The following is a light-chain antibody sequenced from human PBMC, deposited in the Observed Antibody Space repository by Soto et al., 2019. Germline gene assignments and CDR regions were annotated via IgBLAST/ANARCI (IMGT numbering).Light chain of an antibody. V-gene: IGLV2-14*01. Sequence: QSALTHPDSVSLSPGQSITISCTGTSSGVGGYNYVSLYQQHPGKAPKPVTYEVSNRPSGVSNRFSGSKSGNTASLTISGLQAEDETAYYCFSYTTSSAAYVFGTGTKVTVL. J-gene: IGLJ1*01. CDR1: SSGVGGYNY. CDR3: FSYTTSSAAYV. CDR2: EVS.